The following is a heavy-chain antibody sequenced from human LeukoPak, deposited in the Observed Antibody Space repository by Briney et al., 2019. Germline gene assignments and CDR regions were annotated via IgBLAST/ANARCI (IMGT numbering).Heavy chain of an antibody. CDR1: GGSISTYY. J-gene: IGHJ4*02. D-gene: IGHD6-6*01. V-gene: IGHV4-4*09. CDR3: ARHDAGIAARPFDN. CDR2: IHASGPT. Sequence: PSETLSLTCTVSGGSISTYYWSWIRRPPGKGLEWIAYIHASGPTNYNPSLKSRITISVDTSKNQFSLKLSSVTAADTAVYYCARHDAGIAARPFDNWGQGTLVTVSS.